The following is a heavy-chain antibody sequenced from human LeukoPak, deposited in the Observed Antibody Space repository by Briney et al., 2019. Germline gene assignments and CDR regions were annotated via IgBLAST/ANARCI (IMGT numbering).Heavy chain of an antibody. Sequence: PGGSLRLSCAASGFTVSSNYMGWVRQAPGKGLEWVSVIYSDGSTYYADSVKGRFTISRDNSKNTLSLQMDSLRAEDTAVYYCARHMGPPYYYHSGPFDYWGQGTLVTVSS. CDR1: GFTVSSNY. CDR2: IYSDGST. V-gene: IGHV3-66*04. J-gene: IGHJ4*02. CDR3: ARHMGPPYYYHSGPFDY. D-gene: IGHD3-22*01.